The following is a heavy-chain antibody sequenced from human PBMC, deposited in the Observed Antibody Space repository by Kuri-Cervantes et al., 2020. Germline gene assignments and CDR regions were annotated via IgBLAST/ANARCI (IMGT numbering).Heavy chain of an antibody. J-gene: IGHJ4*02. CDR2: INAGNGNT. CDR3: ARGRGYSGRYFDY. CDR1: GYTFTSYA. D-gene: IGHD5-12*01. V-gene: IGHV1-3*01. Sequence: ASVKVSCKASGYTFTSYAMHWVRQAPGQRLEWMGWINAGNGNTKYSQKFQGRVTITRDTSASTAYMELSSLRSEDTAVYYCARGRGYSGRYFDYWGQGTPVTVSS.